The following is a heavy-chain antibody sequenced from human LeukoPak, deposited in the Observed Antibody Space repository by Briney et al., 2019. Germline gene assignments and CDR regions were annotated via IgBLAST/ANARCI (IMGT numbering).Heavy chain of an antibody. CDR1: GGSISSYY. V-gene: IGHV4-59*01. CDR3: ARVVKGRYGSGSYYNK. CDR2: TYYSGST. J-gene: IGHJ4*02. D-gene: IGHD3-10*01. Sequence: SETLSLTCTVSGGSISSYYWSWIRQPPGKGLEWIGYTYYSGSTNYNPSLKSRVTISVDTSKNQFSLKLSSVTAADTAVYYCARVVKGRYGSGSYYNKWGQGTLVTVSS.